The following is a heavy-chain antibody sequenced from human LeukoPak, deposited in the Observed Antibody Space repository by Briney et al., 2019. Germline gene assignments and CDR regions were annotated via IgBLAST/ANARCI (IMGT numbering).Heavy chain of an antibody. D-gene: IGHD5-18*01. CDR3: ARGNTAMVRGYYYGMDV. CDR1: GGSISSYY. CDR2: IYTSGST. J-gene: IGHJ6*02. V-gene: IGHV4-4*07. Sequence: PSETLSLTCTVSGGSISSYYWSWIRQPAGKGLEWIGRIYTSGSTNYNPSLKSRVTMSVDSSKNQFSPKLSSVTAADTAVYYCARGNTAMVRGYYYGMDVWGQGTTVTVSS.